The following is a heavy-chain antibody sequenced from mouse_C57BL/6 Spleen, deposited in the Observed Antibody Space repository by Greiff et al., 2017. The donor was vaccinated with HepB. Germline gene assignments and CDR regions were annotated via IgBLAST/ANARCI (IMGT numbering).Heavy chain of an antibody. D-gene: IGHD1-1*01. J-gene: IGHJ2*01. CDR3: TTGVVYFDY. CDR1: GFNIKDDY. CDR2: IDPENGDT. V-gene: IGHV14-4*01. Sequence: EVQLQQSGAELVRPGASVKLSCTASGFNIKDDYMHWVKQRPEQGLEWIGWIDPENGDTEYASKFQGKATITADTSSNTAYLQLSSLTSEDTAVYYCTTGVVYFDYWGQGTTLTVSS.